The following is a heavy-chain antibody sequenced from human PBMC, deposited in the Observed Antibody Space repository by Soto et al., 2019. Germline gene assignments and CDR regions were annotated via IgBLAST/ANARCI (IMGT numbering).Heavy chain of an antibody. D-gene: IGHD6-19*01. J-gene: IGHJ6*02. Sequence: SDTLSLTCSVSGASIDDRGHHWSWLRRSPGRGLEWLGSVYHDGTNYYNPSLKSRVSVSVDTSKNQFSLKLASVTAADTAVYYCARDKGISVVGFFRKDPYFGLDVWGPGTTVAVPS. V-gene: IGHV4-39*02. CDR3: ARDKGISVVGFFRKDPYFGLDV. CDR2: VYHDGTN. CDR1: GASIDDRGHH.